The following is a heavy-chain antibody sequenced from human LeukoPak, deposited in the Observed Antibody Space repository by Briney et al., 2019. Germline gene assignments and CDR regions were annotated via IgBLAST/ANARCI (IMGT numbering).Heavy chain of an antibody. CDR3: ARGRYDFWSGYYSWFDP. D-gene: IGHD3-3*01. Sequence: SETLSLTCTVSGGSISGYYWSWIRQPPGKGLEWIGEINHSGSTNYNPSLKSRVTISVDTSKNQFSLKLSSVTAADTAVYYCARGRYDFWSGYYSWFDPWGQGTLVTVSS. J-gene: IGHJ5*02. CDR1: GGSISGYY. V-gene: IGHV4-34*01. CDR2: INHSGST.